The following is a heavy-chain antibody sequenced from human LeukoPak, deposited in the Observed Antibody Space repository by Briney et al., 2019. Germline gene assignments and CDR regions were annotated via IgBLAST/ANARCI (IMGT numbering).Heavy chain of an antibody. CDR3: AREYYYGSSGSLHPYYFDY. CDR1: GGSFSGYY. Sequence: SETLSLTCAVYGGSFSGYYWSWIRQPPGKGLEWIGEINHSGSTNYNPSLKSRVTISVDTSKNQFSLKLSSVTAADTAVYYCAREYYYGSSGSLHPYYFDYWGQGTLVTVSS. V-gene: IGHV4-34*01. CDR2: INHSGST. J-gene: IGHJ4*02. D-gene: IGHD3-22*01.